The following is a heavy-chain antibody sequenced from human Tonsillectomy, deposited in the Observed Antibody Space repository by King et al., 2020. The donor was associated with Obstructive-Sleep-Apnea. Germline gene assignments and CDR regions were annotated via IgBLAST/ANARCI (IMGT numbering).Heavy chain of an antibody. J-gene: IGHJ5*02. CDR2: IYYIGST. Sequence: QLQESGPGLVKPSETLSLTCTVSGGSISSYYWSWMRQPPGKGLAWIGYIYYIGSTNYNPSPKSRVTISVDTSKNQFSLRLSSVTAADTAVYYCASGRGGGEDWFDPWGQGTLVTVSS. V-gene: IGHV4-59*01. D-gene: IGHD1-26*01. CDR3: ASGRGGGEDWFDP. CDR1: GGSISSYY.